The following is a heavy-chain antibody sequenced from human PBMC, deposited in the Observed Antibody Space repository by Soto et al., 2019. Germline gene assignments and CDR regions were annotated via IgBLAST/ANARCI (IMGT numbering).Heavy chain of an antibody. D-gene: IGHD4-4*01. Sequence: ASVKVSCKASGYTFTSYAMHWVRQAPGQRLEWMGWINAGNGHTKYSQKLQGRVTITRDTSASTAYMELSSLRSEDTAVYYCAWDVICGNSGLWGYLSQATLATV. CDR1: GYTFTSYA. CDR3: AWDVICGNSGLWGY. V-gene: IGHV1-3*01. CDR2: INAGNGHT. J-gene: IGHJ4*02.